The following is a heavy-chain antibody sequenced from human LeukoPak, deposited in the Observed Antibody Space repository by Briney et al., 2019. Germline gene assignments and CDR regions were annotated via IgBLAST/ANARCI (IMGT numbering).Heavy chain of an antibody. CDR2: ISSSSSYI. V-gene: IGHV3-21*03. CDR3: VTEVSGSFPT. CDR1: GFTFSSYS. Sequence: GGSLRLSCAASGFTFSSYSMNWVRQAPGKGLEWVSSISSSSSYIYYADSVKGRFTISRDNAKNSLYLQMNSLKSEDTAVYYCVTEVSGSFPTWGQGTLVTVSS. J-gene: IGHJ4*02. D-gene: IGHD1-26*01.